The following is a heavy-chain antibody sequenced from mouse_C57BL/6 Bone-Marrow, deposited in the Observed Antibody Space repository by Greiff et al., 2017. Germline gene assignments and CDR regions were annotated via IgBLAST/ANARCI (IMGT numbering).Heavy chain of an antibody. CDR3: AREDDGDWYFDV. V-gene: IGHV5-4*01. D-gene: IGHD2-12*01. CDR1: GFTFSSYA. J-gene: IGHJ1*03. Sequence: EVNLVESGGGLVKPGGSLKLSCAASGFTFSSYAMSWVRQTPEKRLEWVATISDGGSYTYYPDNVKGRFTISRDNAKNNLYLQMSHLKSEDTAMYYCAREDDGDWYFDVWGTGTTVTVSS. CDR2: ISDGGSYT.